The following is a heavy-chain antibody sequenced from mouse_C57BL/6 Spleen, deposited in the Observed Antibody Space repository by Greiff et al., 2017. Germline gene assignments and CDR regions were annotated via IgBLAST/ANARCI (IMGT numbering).Heavy chain of an antibody. CDR1: GYTFTSYW. V-gene: IGHV1-64*01. CDR3: ARDIFITTVVAPAY. D-gene: IGHD1-1*01. J-gene: IGHJ3*01. Sequence: VQLQQSGAELVKPGASVKLSCKASGYTFTSYWMHWVKQRPGQGLEWIGMIHPNSGSTNYNEKFKSKATLTVDKSSSTAYMQLSSLTSEDSAVYYCARDIFITTVVAPAYWGQGTLVTVSA. CDR2: IHPNSGST.